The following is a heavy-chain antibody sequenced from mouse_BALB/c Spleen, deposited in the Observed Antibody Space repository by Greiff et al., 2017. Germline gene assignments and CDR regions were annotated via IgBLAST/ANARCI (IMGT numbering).Heavy chain of an antibody. Sequence: VQRVESGPGLVAPSQSLSITCTVSGFSLTSYGVHWVRQPPGKGLEWLGVIWAGGSTNYNSALMSRLSISKDNSKSQVFLKMNSLQTDDTAMYYCARDRERYFDVWGAGTTVTVSS. J-gene: IGHJ1*01. CDR3: ARDRERYFDV. V-gene: IGHV2-9*02. CDR2: IWAGGST. CDR1: GFSLTSYG.